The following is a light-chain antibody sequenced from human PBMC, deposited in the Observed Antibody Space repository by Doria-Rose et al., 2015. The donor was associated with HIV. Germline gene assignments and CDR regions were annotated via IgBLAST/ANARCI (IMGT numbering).Light chain of an antibody. CDR1: QSFSSTY. CDR2: DGS. V-gene: IGKV3-20*01. J-gene: IGKJ1*01. Sequence: TQSPGTLSLSPGERATLSRRASQSFSSTYLAWYQQKHGQSPSLLIYDGSTRATGIPDRFSASGSGTDFTLTINRLEPEDFALYYCHQYGTSWTFGQGTKVEI. CDR3: HQYGTSWT.